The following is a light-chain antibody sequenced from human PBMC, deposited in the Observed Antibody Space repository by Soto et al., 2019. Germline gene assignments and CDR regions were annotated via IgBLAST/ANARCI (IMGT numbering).Light chain of an antibody. V-gene: IGKV3-20*01. Sequence: EILLTQSPDSLSLSPGDRATLSCRASQSFSSTFFAWYQQKPGQAPRLLIYGASSRATGIPDRFSGSGSGKDITLTSSRLEHEDFAEYYCQQYASSVTFGQGTKVEIK. J-gene: IGKJ1*01. CDR2: GAS. CDR3: QQYASSVT. CDR1: QSFSSTF.